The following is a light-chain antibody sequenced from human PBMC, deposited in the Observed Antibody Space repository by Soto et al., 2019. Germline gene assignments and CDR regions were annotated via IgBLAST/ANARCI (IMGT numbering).Light chain of an antibody. CDR3: QQYGSSPLT. J-gene: IGKJ4*01. CDR1: QSVSSSY. Sequence: EIVLTQSPGTLSLYQGERATLSCRASQSVSSSYLAWYQQKPGQAPRLLIYGASSRATGIPDRFSGSGSGTDFTLTISRLEPEDFAVYYCQQYGSSPLTFGGGAKVDIK. V-gene: IGKV3-20*01. CDR2: GAS.